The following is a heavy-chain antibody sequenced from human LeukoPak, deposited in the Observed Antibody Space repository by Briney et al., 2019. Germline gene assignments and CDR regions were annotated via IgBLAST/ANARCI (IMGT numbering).Heavy chain of an antibody. CDR1: GGSISSYY. V-gene: IGHV4-59*01. CDR3: ARVDYGDLNYYYYYGMDV. D-gene: IGHD4-17*01. CDR2: IYYSGST. Sequence: SETLSLTCTVSGGSISSYYWSWIRQRPGKGLEWIGYIYYSGSTNYNPSLKSRVTISVDTSKNQFSLKLSSVTAADTAVYYCARVDYGDLNYYYYYGMDVWGQGTTVTVSS. J-gene: IGHJ6*02.